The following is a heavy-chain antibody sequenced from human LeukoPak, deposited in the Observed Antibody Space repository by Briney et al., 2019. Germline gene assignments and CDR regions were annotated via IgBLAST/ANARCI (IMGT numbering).Heavy chain of an antibody. J-gene: IGHJ4*02. D-gene: IGHD6-19*01. CDR3: ARDCSVAVAGTKGVLSY. V-gene: IGHV1-2*06. CDR2: INPNSGGT. CDR1: GYTLTGYY. Sequence: ASVKVSCKASGYTLTGYYMHWVRQAPGQGLEWMGRINPNSGGTNYAQNFQGRVTMTRDTSISTAYMELSRLRSDDTAVYYCARDCSVAVAGTKGVLSYWGQGTLVTVSS.